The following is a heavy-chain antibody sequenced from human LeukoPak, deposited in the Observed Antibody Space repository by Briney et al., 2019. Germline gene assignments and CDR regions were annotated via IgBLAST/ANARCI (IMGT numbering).Heavy chain of an antibody. J-gene: IGHJ4*02. Sequence: GGSLRLSCAASGFTFSSYAMSWVRQAPGKGLEWVSAISGSGGSTYYADSVKGRFTISRDNSKNTLYLQMNSLRAEDTAVYYCAKGPYYDLLTGYYSFYFDYWGQGTLVTVSS. V-gene: IGHV3-23*01. CDR3: AKGPYYDLLTGYYSFYFDY. CDR1: GFTFSSYA. D-gene: IGHD3-9*01. CDR2: ISGSGGST.